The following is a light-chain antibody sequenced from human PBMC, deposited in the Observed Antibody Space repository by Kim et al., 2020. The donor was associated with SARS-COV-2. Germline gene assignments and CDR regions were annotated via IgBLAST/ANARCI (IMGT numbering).Light chain of an antibody. CDR1: SLRRVY. J-gene: IGLJ2*01. Sequence: SSELTQDPAVSVALGQAVRITCQGDSLRRVYTNWYQQKPGQAPILVIYDKNHVKNNRPSGIPDRFSASTSGNTASLTITEAQAEDEADYYCCSRDTSGNLLVFGGGTKVTVL. CDR2: DKNHVKN. CDR3: CSRDTSGNLLV. V-gene: IGLV3-19*01.